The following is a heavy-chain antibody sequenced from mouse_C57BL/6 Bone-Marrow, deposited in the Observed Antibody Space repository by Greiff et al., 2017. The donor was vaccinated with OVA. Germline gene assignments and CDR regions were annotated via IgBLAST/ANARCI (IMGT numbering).Heavy chain of an antibody. CDR2: INPSTGGT. J-gene: IGHJ2*01. CDR3: ARGRGLPRGY. V-gene: IGHV1-42*01. D-gene: IGHD2-10*01. Sequence: EVQLQQSGPELVKPGASVKISCKASGYSFTGYYMNWVKQSPEKSLEWIGEINPSTGGTTYNQKFKAKATLTVDKSSSTAYIQLKSLTSEDSAVYYCARGRGLPRGYWGQGTTLTVSS. CDR1: GYSFTGYY.